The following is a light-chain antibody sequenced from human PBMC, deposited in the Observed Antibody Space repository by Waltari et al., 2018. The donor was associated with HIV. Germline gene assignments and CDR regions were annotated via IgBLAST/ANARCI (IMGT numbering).Light chain of an antibody. CDR3: VGWDSRLSGYV. J-gene: IGLJ1*01. Sequence: QSVLAQPPSASGTPGQRVTISCSGSSSNLEHDNGYCYQQLTGAAPRLPIYKDTPRPSGVPDRFTGSKSGTSASLAISGLRSEDEADYYCVGWDSRLSGYVFGSGTKVTVL. V-gene: IGLV1-47*01. CDR1: SSNLEHDN. CDR2: KDT.